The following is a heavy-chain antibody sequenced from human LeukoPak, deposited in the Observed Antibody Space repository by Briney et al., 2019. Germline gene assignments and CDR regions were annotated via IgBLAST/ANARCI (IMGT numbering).Heavy chain of an antibody. Sequence: SETLSLTCSVSGDSVSRSDSYWDWIRQPPGRGLEWIGTIYYSGRTYYSPSLKSRVTMSVDPSNNQFSLTLRPVTAADTAVYYCARRRYYDGSGYLEWGQGTLLSVSS. CDR3: ARRRYYDGSGYLE. V-gene: IGHV4-39*01. CDR2: IYYSGRT. CDR1: GDSVSRSDSY. J-gene: IGHJ1*01. D-gene: IGHD3-22*01.